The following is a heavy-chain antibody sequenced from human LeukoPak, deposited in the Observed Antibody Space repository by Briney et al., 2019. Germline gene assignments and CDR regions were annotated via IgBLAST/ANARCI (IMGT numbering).Heavy chain of an antibody. J-gene: IGHJ4*02. CDR1: GGSISSYY. Sequence: SETLSLTCTVSGGSISSYYWSWIRQSPGKGLQWIGYVFYCGSTNYNPSLKSRVTISADTSKNQFSLKLSSVTAADTAVYYCVRGWTPNHHTAMAYWGQGTLVTVSS. V-gene: IGHV4-59*01. CDR3: VRGWTPNHHTAMAY. D-gene: IGHD5-18*01. CDR2: VFYCGST.